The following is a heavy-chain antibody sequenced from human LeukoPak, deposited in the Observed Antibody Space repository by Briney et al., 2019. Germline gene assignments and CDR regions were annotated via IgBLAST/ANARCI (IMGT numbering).Heavy chain of an antibody. V-gene: IGHV4-39*07. Sequence: SETLSLTCTVSGGSITSTSYYWGWIRQPPGTGLEWIGSLYYSGSTYYNPSLRSRVTISVDTSKNQFSLRLSSVTAADTAVYYCARVRIGWFDPWGQGTLVTVSS. CDR1: GGSITSTSYY. D-gene: IGHD2-15*01. J-gene: IGHJ5*02. CDR3: ARVRIGWFDP. CDR2: LYYSGST.